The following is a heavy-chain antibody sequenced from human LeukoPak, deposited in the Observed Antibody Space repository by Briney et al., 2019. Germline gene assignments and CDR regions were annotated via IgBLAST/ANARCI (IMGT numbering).Heavy chain of an antibody. CDR1: GGSISSYY. V-gene: IGHV4-59*01. J-gene: IGHJ6*03. D-gene: IGHD3-10*01. CDR2: IYYSGST. Sequence: SETLSLTCTVSGGSISSYYWSWIRQPPGKGLEWIGHIYYSGSTNYNPSLKSRVTISVDTSKNQFSLKLSSVTAADTAVYYCARTSGVRGVVPYYYYYYMDVWGKGTTVTISS. CDR3: ARTSGVRGVVPYYYYYYMDV.